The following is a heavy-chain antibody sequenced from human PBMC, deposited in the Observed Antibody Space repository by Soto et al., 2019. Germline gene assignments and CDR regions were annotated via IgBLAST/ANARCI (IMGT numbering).Heavy chain of an antibody. CDR1: GFTFSSYG. J-gene: IGHJ4*02. CDR2: ISYDGSNK. Sequence: QVQLVESGGGVVQPGRSLRLSCAASGFTFSSYGMHWVRQAPGKGLEWVAVISYDGSNKYYADSVKGRFTISRDNSKNTLYLQMTSRRAEDTAVYYCAKDNTAMVAGGGGGQGTLVTVSS. CDR3: AKDNTAMVAGGG. D-gene: IGHD5-18*01. V-gene: IGHV3-30*18.